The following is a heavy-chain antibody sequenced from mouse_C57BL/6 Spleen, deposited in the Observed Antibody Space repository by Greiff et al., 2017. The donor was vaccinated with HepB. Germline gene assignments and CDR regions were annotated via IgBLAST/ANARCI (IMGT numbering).Heavy chain of an antibody. J-gene: IGHJ3*01. CDR3: ARDHPNSFSY. V-gene: IGHV3-6*01. Sequence: ESGPGLVKPSQSLSLTCSVTGYSITSGYYWNWIRQFPGNKLEWMGYISYDGSNNYNPSLKNRISITRDTSKNQFFLKLNSVTTEDTATYYCARDHPNSFSYWGQRTLVTVAA. D-gene: IGHD4-1*01. CDR1: GYSITSGYY. CDR2: ISYDGSN.